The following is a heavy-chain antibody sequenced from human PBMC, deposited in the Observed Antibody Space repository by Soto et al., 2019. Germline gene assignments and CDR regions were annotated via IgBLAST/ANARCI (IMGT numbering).Heavy chain of an antibody. Sequence: QAQLVQSGAEVKKPGSSVKVSCKASGGTFSNYAISWVRQAPGQGLEWMGGIIPLFRTPDYSQKFQGRVSITADESTSTAYMALSSLRSEDTAVYYCARDKDRLQFGGNYYYAMAVWGQGTTVTVSS. D-gene: IGHD5-12*01. CDR3: ARDKDRLQFGGNYYYAMAV. V-gene: IGHV1-69*12. J-gene: IGHJ6*02. CDR1: GGTFSNYA. CDR2: IIPLFRTP.